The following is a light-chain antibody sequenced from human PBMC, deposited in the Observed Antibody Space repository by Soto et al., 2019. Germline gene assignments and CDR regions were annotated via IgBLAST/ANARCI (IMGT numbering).Light chain of an antibody. J-gene: IGKJ5*01. V-gene: IGKV1-39*01. Sequence: DIQMTPSPSSLSASVLDRVTITCRASQSISSYLNWYQQKPGKAPKLLIYAASTLQSGVPSRFSGSGSGTDFTLTISSLQPEDVATYYCQQLFDSPITFGQGTRLEIK. CDR3: QQLFDSPIT. CDR1: QSISSY. CDR2: AAS.